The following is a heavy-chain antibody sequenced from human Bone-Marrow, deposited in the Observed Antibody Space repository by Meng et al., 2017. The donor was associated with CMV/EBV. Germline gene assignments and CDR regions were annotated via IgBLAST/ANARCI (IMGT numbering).Heavy chain of an antibody. CDR1: GGTFSSYT. CDR3: ARVAFYYYGWGSPLPEANYCYGMDV. D-gene: IGHD3-10*01. J-gene: IGHJ6*02. Sequence: SVKVSCKASGGTFSSYTISWVRQAPGQGLEWMGRIIPILGIANYAQKFQGRVTITADKSTSTAYMELSSLRSEDTAVYYCARVAFYYYGWGSPLPEANYCYGMDVWGQGTTVTVSS. V-gene: IGHV1-69*02. CDR2: IIPILGIA.